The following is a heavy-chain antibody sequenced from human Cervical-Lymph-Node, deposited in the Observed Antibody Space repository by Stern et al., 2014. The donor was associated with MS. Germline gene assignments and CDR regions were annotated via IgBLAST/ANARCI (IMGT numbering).Heavy chain of an antibody. J-gene: IGHJ3*02. CDR2: ISGSGGST. CDR1: GFAFRNYT. Sequence: VQLVESGGNLVQPGGSLRLSCAASGFAFRNYTMSWVRQAPGKGLEWVSAISGSGGSTYYAHSVRGRFTISRDMSKNTLHLQMNSLTAEDTAVYYCAKDVGGAVTIFLTPDAFEIWGQGTMVTVSS. D-gene: IGHD3-16*01. CDR3: AKDVGGAVTIFLTPDAFEI. V-gene: IGHV3-23*04.